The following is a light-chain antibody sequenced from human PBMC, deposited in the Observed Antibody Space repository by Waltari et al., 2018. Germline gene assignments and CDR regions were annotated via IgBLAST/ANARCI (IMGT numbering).Light chain of an antibody. CDR3: QQYNSYPIT. CDR1: QGNSNY. Sequence: CRASQGNSNYLAWFQQKPRKAPKSLIYAASSSQSGVPSKFSGSGSGTEFALTSSSLQPEDFATYCCQQYNSYPITFGQGTRLEIK. J-gene: IGKJ5*01. CDR2: AAS. V-gene: IGKV1-16*02.